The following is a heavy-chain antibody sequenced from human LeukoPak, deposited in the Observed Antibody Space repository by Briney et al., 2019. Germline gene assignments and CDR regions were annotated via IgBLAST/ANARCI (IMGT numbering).Heavy chain of an antibody. D-gene: IGHD2-15*01. Sequence: GGSLRLFCAASGFTFSSYAMSWVRQAPGKGLEWVSAINGGGGSTYYADSVKGRFTISRDNSKSTLYLQMNSLRAEDTAVYYCAKGGVVHAFNIWGQGTMVTVSS. CDR2: INGGGGST. J-gene: IGHJ3*02. CDR3: AKGGVVHAFNI. CDR1: GFTFSSYA. V-gene: IGHV3-23*01.